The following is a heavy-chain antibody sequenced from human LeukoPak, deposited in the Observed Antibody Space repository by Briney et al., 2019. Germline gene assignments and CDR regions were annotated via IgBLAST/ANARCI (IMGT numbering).Heavy chain of an antibody. D-gene: IGHD1-14*01. CDR3: ATGGRPSYYYYGMDV. Sequence: ASVKVSCKASGYTFTSYGISWVRQAPGQGLEWMGGIIPIFGTANYAQKFQGRVTITADESTSTAYMELSSLRSEDTAVYYCATGGRPSYYYYGMDVWGQGTTVTVSS. J-gene: IGHJ6*02. V-gene: IGHV1-69*13. CDR1: GYTFTSYG. CDR2: IIPIFGTA.